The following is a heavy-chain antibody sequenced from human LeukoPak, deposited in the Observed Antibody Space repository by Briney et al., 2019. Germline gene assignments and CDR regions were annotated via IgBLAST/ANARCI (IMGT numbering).Heavy chain of an antibody. CDR1: GGSISSSGFY. Sequence: SETLSLTCTVSGGSISSSGFYWGWIRQPPGKGLEWIGSIYYSGSTYYNPSLKSRVTISVDTSKNQFSLKLSSVTAADTAVYYCASAWYSGSYHYYFDFWGQGTLVTVSS. J-gene: IGHJ4*02. CDR2: IYYSGST. CDR3: ASAWYSGSYHYYFDF. D-gene: IGHD1-26*01. V-gene: IGHV4-39*07.